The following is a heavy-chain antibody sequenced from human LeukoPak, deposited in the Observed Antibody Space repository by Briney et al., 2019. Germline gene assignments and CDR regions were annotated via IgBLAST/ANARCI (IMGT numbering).Heavy chain of an antibody. CDR2: ISAYNGNT. Sequence: ASVKVSCKASGYTLTSYGISWVRQAPGQGLEWRGWISAYNGNTNYAQKLQGRVTMTTDTSTSTAYMELRSLRSDDTAVYYCARVHGDYFVYYYGMDVWGQGTTVTVSS. J-gene: IGHJ6*02. V-gene: IGHV1-18*01. CDR1: GYTLTSYG. CDR3: ARVHGDYFVYYYGMDV. D-gene: IGHD4-17*01.